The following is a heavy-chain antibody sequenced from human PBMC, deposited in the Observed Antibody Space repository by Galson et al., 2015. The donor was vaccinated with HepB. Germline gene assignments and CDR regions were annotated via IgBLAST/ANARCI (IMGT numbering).Heavy chain of an antibody. CDR2: ITPNFRQA. J-gene: IGHJ2*01. D-gene: IGHD5-24*01. CDR1: GGTFNNFG. V-gene: IGHV1-69*13. Sequence: SVKVSCKASGGTFNNFGINWIRQAPGQGLEWMGGITPNFRQANYHPDFQGSLTMTVDESTNTAYMELSSLTSDDTAIYFCARDRDGYNFWYFDLWGRGTLVTVSS. CDR3: ARDRDGYNFWYFDL.